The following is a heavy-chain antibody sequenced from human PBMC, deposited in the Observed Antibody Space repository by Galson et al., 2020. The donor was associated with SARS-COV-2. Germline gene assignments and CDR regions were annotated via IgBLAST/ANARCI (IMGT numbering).Heavy chain of an antibody. CDR1: GFTFDDYA. CDR3: AKASFGELFQDFDY. CDR2: ISWNSGSI. V-gene: IGHV3-9*01. Sequence: GGSLRLSCAASGFTFDDYAMHWVRQAPGKGLEWVSGISWNSGSIGYADSVKGRFTISRDNAKNSLYLQMNSLRAEDTALYYCAKASFGELFQDFDYWGQGTLVTVSS. D-gene: IGHD3-10*01. J-gene: IGHJ4*02.